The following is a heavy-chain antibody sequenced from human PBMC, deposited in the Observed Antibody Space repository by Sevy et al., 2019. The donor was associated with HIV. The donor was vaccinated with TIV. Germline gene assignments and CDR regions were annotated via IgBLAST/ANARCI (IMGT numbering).Heavy chain of an antibody. D-gene: IGHD3-10*01. J-gene: IGHJ4*02. CDR2: INPNSGGT. CDR3: ARGPPYYYGSGTPQFPIDY. V-gene: IGHV1-2*02. CDR1: GYTFTGYY. Sequence: ASVKVSCKASGYTFTGYYMHWVRQAPGQGLEWMGWINPNSGGTNYAQKFQGRVTMTRDTSISTAYMELSRLRSDDTAVYYCARGPPYYYGSGTPQFPIDYWGQGTLVTVSS.